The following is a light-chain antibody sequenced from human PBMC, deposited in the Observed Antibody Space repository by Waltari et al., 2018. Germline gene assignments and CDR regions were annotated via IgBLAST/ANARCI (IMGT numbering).Light chain of an antibody. Sequence: QSVLTQAPSVSAAPGQKVTISCAGSSSNIGNKYVSWYQQFTGTAPKLLIYDNDKRPAGSPERFSASKSGTSATLGITGLQTGDEANYYCGTWDTSLSAWVFGGGTKLTVL. V-gene: IGLV1-51*01. CDR1: SSNIGNKY. J-gene: IGLJ3*02. CDR2: DND. CDR3: GTWDTSLSAWV.